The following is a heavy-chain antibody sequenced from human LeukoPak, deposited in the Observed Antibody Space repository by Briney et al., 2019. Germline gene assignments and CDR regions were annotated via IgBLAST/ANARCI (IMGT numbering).Heavy chain of an antibody. Sequence: ASVKVSCKASGYTFTGYYMHWVRQAPGQGLEWMGWINPNSGGTNYAQKFQGRVTMTRDTSISTAYMELSRLRSDDTAVYYCARDSGGYYYYGSGSYWRYWGQGTLVTVSS. D-gene: IGHD3-10*01. J-gene: IGHJ4*02. CDR2: INPNSGGT. CDR3: ARDSGGYYYYGSGSYWRY. CDR1: GYTFTGYY. V-gene: IGHV1-2*02.